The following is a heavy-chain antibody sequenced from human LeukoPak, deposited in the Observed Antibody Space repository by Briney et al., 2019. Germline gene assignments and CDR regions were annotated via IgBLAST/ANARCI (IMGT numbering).Heavy chain of an antibody. CDR1: GGSISSHY. CDR3: AKYDFWSGYSY. CDR2: IYYSGST. J-gene: IGHJ4*02. D-gene: IGHD3-3*01. Sequence: SETLSLTCTVSGGSISSHYRTWIRQPPGKGLEWIGYIYYSGSTNYNPSLKSRVTISVDTSKNPFSLKLSSVTAADTAVFYCAKYDFWSGYSYWGRGTLVSVSS. V-gene: IGHV4-59*11.